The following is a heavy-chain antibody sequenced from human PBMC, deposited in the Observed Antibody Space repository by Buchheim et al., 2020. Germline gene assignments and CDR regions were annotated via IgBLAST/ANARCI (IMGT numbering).Heavy chain of an antibody. CDR3: ARDVLNNWFDP. V-gene: IGHV4-31*03. Sequence: QVQLQESGPGLVKPSQTLSLTCTVSGDSISSASYYWTWIRQRPGKGLEWIGYIYHNGITYYNPSLKSRVILSIDTSTTQFPLKMSSVTAADTAVYYCARDVLNNWFDPWGQGTL. CDR1: GDSISSASYY. CDR2: IYHNGIT. J-gene: IGHJ5*02.